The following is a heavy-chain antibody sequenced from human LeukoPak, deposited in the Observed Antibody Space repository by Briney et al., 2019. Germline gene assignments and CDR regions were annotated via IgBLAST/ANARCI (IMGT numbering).Heavy chain of an antibody. CDR2: ISTDVSNK. CDR3: AKVGLRGVFDY. V-gene: IGHV3-30*18. Sequence: PRRCLRLSCAPSGFTFTSYGMHCVRQAPGKGLEWVAVISTDVSNKYYADSVKGRFTISRDNSKNTLYLQMNRLRAEDTAVYYCAKVGLRGVFDYWGQGTLVTVSS. J-gene: IGHJ4*02. D-gene: IGHD3-10*01. CDR1: GFTFTSYG.